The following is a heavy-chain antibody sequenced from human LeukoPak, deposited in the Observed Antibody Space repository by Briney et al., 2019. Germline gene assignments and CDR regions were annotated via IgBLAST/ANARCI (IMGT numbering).Heavy chain of an antibody. CDR1: GFTFSSYW. Sequence: PGGSLRLSCAASGFTFSSYWMCWVRQAPGKGLEWVANIRQDGSEKYYVDSVKGRFTISRDNAKNSLYLQMNSLRAEDTAVYYCARVFSSGYYYYFDYWGQGTLVTVSS. CDR3: ARVFSSGYYYYFDY. D-gene: IGHD3-22*01. CDR2: IRQDGSEK. V-gene: IGHV3-7*01. J-gene: IGHJ4*02.